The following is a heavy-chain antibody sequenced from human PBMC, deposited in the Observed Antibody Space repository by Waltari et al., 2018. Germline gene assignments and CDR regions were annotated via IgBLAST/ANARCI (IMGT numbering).Heavy chain of an antibody. CDR3: ARAPHYDLWSGGYYYYYMDV. Sequence: QVQLQESGPGLVKPSETLSLTCTVSGGSISSYYWSWIRQPPGKGLEWIGYIYYSGSTNYNPPLMSRVTISVDTSKNQFSLKLSSVTAADTAVYYCARAPHYDLWSGGYYYYYMDVWGKGTTVTISS. V-gene: IGHV4-59*01. CDR2: IYYSGST. CDR1: GGSISSYY. D-gene: IGHD3-3*01. J-gene: IGHJ6*03.